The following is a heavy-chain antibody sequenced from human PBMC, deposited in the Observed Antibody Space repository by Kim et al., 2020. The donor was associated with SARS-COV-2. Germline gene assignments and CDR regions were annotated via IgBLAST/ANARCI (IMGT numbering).Heavy chain of an antibody. CDR1: GYTFIGYY. D-gene: IGHD3-10*01. Sequence: ASVKVSCKASGYTFIGYYMHWVRQAPGQGFEWMGWINPKSGGTNYAQKFQGRVTMTRDTSISIAYMELSRLRSDDTAVYFCARAIDHLLGVWFWGQGTLVTVSS. CDR3: ARAIDHLLGVWF. J-gene: IGHJ4*02. V-gene: IGHV1-2*02. CDR2: INPKSGGT.